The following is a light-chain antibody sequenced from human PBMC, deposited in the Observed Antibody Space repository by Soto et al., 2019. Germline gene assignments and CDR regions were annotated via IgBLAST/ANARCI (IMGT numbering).Light chain of an antibody. CDR2: EVS. CDR1: SSDVGGYNY. CDR3: SSYISSSTLVI. J-gene: IGLJ2*01. V-gene: IGLV2-14*01. Sequence: QSALTQPASVSGSPGQSITISCTGTSSDVGGYNYVSWYQHHPGKAPKLMIFEVSTRPSGVSNRFSGSKSGNTASLTIPGLQAEDEADYYCSSYISSSTLVIFGGGTKLTVL.